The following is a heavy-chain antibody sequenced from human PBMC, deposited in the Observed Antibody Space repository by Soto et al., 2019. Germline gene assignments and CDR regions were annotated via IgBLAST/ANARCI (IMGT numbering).Heavy chain of an antibody. CDR3: ARGGDDYVWGSYRPAYYFDY. Sequence: GASVKVSCKASGYTFTSYGISWVRQAPGQGLEWMGWISAYNGNTNYAQKLQGRVTMTTDTSTRTAYMELRSLRSDDTAVYYCARGGDDYVWGSYRPAYYFDYWGQGTLVTVSS. D-gene: IGHD3-16*02. V-gene: IGHV1-18*01. CDR2: ISAYNGNT. CDR1: GYTFTSYG. J-gene: IGHJ4*02.